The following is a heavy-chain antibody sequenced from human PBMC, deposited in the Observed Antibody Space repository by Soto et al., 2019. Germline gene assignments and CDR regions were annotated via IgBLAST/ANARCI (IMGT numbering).Heavy chain of an antibody. V-gene: IGHV3-21*01. J-gene: IGHJ5*02. CDR2: ITTSSAYI. CDR1: GFTFTSYA. Sequence: GGSLRLSCAASGFTFTSYAMSWVRQAPGKGLEWVSSITTSSAYIYYADSLKGRITISRDNAKNSLFLQMNSLRAEDTAVYYCVRSGTARLLRHSWFDTWGQGTLVTVS. CDR3: VRSGTARLLRHSWFDT. D-gene: IGHD2-21*01.